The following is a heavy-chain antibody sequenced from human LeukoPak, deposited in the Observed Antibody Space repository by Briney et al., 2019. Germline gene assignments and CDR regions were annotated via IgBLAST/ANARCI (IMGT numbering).Heavy chain of an antibody. CDR2: IYNSGST. CDR1: GGSISSYY. D-gene: IGHD3-10*01. Sequence: SETLSLTCTVSGGSISSYYWNWIRQPPGKGLEWIGYIYNSGSTNNNPSLKSRVTISVDTSKEQFSLKLSSVTAADTAVYYCARETPYGSGSYPFDYWGQGILVTVSS. J-gene: IGHJ4*02. CDR3: ARETPYGSGSYPFDY. V-gene: IGHV4-59*01.